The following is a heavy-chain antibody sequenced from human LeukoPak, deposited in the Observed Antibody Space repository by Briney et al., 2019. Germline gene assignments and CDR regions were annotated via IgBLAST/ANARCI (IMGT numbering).Heavy chain of an antibody. Sequence: GGSLRLSCAASGFTVSRNYMNWVRQAPGKGLEWGSVIYSGGSTYYADSVKGRFTISRDNYKNTLYLQMDSLRAEDTAVYYCASDGIAVAGGRAAFDYWGQGTLVTVSS. CDR1: GFTVSRNY. CDR3: ASDGIAVAGGRAAFDY. V-gene: IGHV3-53*01. CDR2: IYSGGST. J-gene: IGHJ4*02. D-gene: IGHD6-19*01.